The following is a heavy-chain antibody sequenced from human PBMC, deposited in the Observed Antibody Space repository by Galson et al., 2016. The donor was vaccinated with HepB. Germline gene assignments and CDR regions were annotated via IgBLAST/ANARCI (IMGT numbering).Heavy chain of an antibody. J-gene: IGHJ3*01. CDR1: GFTFSSHS. D-gene: IGHD3-10*01. V-gene: IGHV3-21*01. Sequence: SLRLSCAASGFTFSSHSMNWVRQAPGKGLEWVSSIRSTTSYISYADSVKGRFTISRDNARNSLYLQMDSLRAEDTAVYFCARETVRVHGFDLWGQGTMVTVAS. CDR3: ARETVRVHGFDL. CDR2: IRSTTSYI.